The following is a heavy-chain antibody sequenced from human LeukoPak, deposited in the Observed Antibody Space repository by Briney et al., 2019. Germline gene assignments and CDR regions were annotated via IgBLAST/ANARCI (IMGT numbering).Heavy chain of an antibody. V-gene: IGHV1-8*03. J-gene: IGHJ6*03. D-gene: IGHD4-11*01. CDR1: GYTFTSYD. CDR2: MNPNSGNT. Sequence: ASVKVSCKASGYTFTSYDINWVRQATGQGLEWMGWMNPNSGNTGYAQKFQGRVTITRNTSISTAYMELSSLRSEDTAVYYCARGFRITPTVTTHYYYYYYMDVWGKGTTVTVSS. CDR3: ARGFRITPTVTTHYYYYYYMDV.